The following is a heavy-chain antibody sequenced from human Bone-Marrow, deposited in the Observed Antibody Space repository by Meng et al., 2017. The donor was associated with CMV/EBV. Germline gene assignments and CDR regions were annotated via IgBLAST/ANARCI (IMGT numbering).Heavy chain of an antibody. D-gene: IGHD6-13*01. J-gene: IGHJ5*02. Sequence: GESLKISCAASGFTFDDYGMSWVRQAPGKGLEWVSGINWNGGSTGYADSVKGRFTISRDNAKNSLYLQMNSLRAEDTALYYCAREVGWIAAAGYNWFDPWGQGTLVTGSS. CDR2: INWNGGST. V-gene: IGHV3-20*04. CDR3: AREVGWIAAAGYNWFDP. CDR1: GFTFDDYG.